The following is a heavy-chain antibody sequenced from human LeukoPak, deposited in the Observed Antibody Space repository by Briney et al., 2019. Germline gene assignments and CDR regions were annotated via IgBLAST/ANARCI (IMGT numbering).Heavy chain of an antibody. CDR3: ARERLSSLGYCSSTSCYYGRYFDY. J-gene: IGHJ4*02. CDR2: INHSGST. CDR1: GGSFSGYY. D-gene: IGHD2-2*01. V-gene: IGHV4-34*01. Sequence: PSETLSLTCAVYGGSFSGYYWSWIRQPPGKGLEWIGEINHSGSTNYNPSLKSRVTISVDTSKNQFFLKLSSVTAADTAVYYCARERLSSLGYCSSTSCYYGRYFDYWGQGTLVTVSS.